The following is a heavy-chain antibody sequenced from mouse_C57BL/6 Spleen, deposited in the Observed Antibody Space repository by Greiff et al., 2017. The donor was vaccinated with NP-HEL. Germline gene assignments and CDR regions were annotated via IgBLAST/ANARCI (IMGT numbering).Heavy chain of an antibody. D-gene: IGHD4-1*01. CDR1: GFNIKDDY. CDR2: IDPENGDT. V-gene: IGHV14-4*01. Sequence: VQLHQSGAELVRPGASVKLSCTASGFNIKDDYMHWVKQRPEQGLEWIGWIDPENGDTEYASKFQGKATITADTSSNTAYLQLSSLTSEDTAVYYCTTKLGRDYAMDYWGQGTSVTVSS. CDR3: TTKLGRDYAMDY. J-gene: IGHJ4*01.